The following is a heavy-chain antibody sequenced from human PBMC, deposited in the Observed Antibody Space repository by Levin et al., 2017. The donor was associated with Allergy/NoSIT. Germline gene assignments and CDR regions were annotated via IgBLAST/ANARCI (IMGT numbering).Heavy chain of an antibody. CDR1: GFTFSSYS. J-gene: IGHJ4*02. Sequence: GGSLRLSCAASGFTFSSYSMNWVRQAPGKGLEWVSYISSSSSTIYYADSVKGRFTISRDNAKNSLYLQMNSLRDEDTAVYYCARDLGQLTIAAAGTPYYFDYWGQGTLVTVSS. CDR3: ARDLGQLTIAAAGTPYYFDY. V-gene: IGHV3-48*02. D-gene: IGHD6-13*01. CDR2: ISSSSSTI.